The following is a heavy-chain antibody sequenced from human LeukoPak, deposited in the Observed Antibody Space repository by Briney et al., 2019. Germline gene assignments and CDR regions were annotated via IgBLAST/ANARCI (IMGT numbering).Heavy chain of an antibody. CDR3: ARDQFGRFDP. Sequence: GASVKVSCKASGGTLSSYAISWVRQAPGQGLEWVGGIIPIFGTANYAQKFQGRVTITTDESTSTAYMELSSLRSEDTAVYYCARDQFGRFDPWGQGTLVTVSS. V-gene: IGHV1-69*05. CDR1: GGTLSSYA. J-gene: IGHJ5*02. D-gene: IGHD3-10*01. CDR2: IIPIFGTA.